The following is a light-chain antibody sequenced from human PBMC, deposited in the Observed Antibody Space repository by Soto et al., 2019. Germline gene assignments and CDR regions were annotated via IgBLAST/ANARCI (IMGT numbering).Light chain of an antibody. Sequence: DIQMAQSPSSLSASVGDRVTITCRASQSISSYLNWYQQKPGKAPKLLIYAASSLQSGVPSRFSGSGSGTDFTLTISSLQPEDFETYYCQQSYSTPPTFGQGTQVDIX. J-gene: IGKJ2*01. CDR3: QQSYSTPPT. V-gene: IGKV1-39*01. CDR2: AAS. CDR1: QSISSY.